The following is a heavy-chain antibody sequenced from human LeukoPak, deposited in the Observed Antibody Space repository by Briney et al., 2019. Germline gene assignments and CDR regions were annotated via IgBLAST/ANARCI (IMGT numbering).Heavy chain of an antibody. J-gene: IGHJ3*01. CDR2: INHAGST. D-gene: IGHD1-26*01. CDR1: GGTFSGYY. CDR3: ARGEKWDLHAFDV. Sequence: SGTLSLTCAVHGGTFSGYYWSWIRQTPGKGLEWIGEINHAGSTNYNPALRSRVTIPVDTYKNQFSLKLTSIVDAGRAVYYCARGEKWDLHAFDVWGQGTMVTVSS. V-gene: IGHV4-34*01.